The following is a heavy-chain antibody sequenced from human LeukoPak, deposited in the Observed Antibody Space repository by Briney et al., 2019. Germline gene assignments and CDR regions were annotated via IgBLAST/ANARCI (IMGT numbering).Heavy chain of an antibody. J-gene: IGHJ3*02. CDR3: AKSLLTTAAGTGRAFDI. D-gene: IGHD2/OR15-2a*01. Sequence: GGSLRLSCAASTFSFSRYPMGWVRQAPGKGLEWVPGISAGGDGTYHADPVKGRFTISRDNSKNTLFLQMNNLRAEDTAKYYCAKSLLTTAAGTGRAFDIWGQGTMVTVSS. CDR1: TFSFSRYP. V-gene: IGHV3-23*01. CDR2: ISAGGDGT.